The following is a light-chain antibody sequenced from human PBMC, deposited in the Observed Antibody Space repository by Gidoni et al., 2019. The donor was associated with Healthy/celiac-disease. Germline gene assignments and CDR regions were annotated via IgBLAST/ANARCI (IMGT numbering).Light chain of an antibody. J-gene: IGKJ1*01. CDR3: QQYGSSPYT. CDR1: QSVSSSY. V-gene: IGKV3-20*01. CDR2: GAS. Sequence: EIVLTQSPGTLSLSPGERATLACRYSQSVSSSYLAWYQHKPGQAHRLLIYGASSRATGIPDRFSGMVSGIDFNLTIRRLEPDDCAVYYCQQYGSSPYTFGQGTKVEIK.